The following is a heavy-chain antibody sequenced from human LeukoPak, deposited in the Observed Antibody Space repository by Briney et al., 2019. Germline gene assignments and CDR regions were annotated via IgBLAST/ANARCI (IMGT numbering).Heavy chain of an antibody. D-gene: IGHD1-26*01. CDR3: ARYVYWARTFDY. V-gene: IGHV4-39*01. Sequence: SETLSLTCTVSGGSISSSSYYWGWIRQPPGKGLEWIGSIYYSGSTYYNPSLKSRVTISVDTSKNQFSLKLSSVTAADTAVYYCARYVYWARTFDYWGQGTLVTVSS. J-gene: IGHJ4*02. CDR2: IYYSGST. CDR1: GGSISSSSYY.